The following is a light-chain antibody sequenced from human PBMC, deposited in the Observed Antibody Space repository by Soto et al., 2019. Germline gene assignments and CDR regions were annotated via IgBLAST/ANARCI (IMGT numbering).Light chain of an antibody. CDR1: SSDVGAYNF. J-gene: IGLJ1*01. Sequence: QSAVTQPASVSGSPGQSITISCTGSSSDVGAYNFVSWYQHHPGKAPKLILYEVTTRPSGVSSRFSGSKSGNTASLTISGLQADDEASYYCSSYTSSNTPYVFGTGTKVTVL. V-gene: IGLV2-14*01. CDR3: SSYTSSNTPYV. CDR2: EVT.